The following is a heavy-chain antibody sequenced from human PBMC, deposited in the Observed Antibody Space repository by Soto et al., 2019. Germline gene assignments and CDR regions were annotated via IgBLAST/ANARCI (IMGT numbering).Heavy chain of an antibody. CDR3: ARGRLLWFGELSPHFDY. Sequence: SETLSLTCTVSGGSISSYYWSWIRQPPGKGLEWIGYIYYSGSTNYNPSLKSRVTISVDTSKNQFSLKLSSVTAADTAVYYCARGRLLWFGELSPHFDYWGQGTLVTVSS. CDR1: GGSISSYY. J-gene: IGHJ4*02. CDR2: IYYSGST. D-gene: IGHD3-10*01. V-gene: IGHV4-59*01.